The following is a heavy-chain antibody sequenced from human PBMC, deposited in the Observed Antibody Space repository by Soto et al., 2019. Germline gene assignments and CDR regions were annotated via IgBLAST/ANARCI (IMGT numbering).Heavy chain of an antibody. Sequence: QVQLVQSGAEVKKPGSSVKVSCKASGGTFSSYTISWVRQAPGQGLEWMGRIIPILGIANYAQKFQGRVTITAEKSTSTAYMELSSLRSEDTAVYYCASGSCSSTSCYVRYYYGMDVWGQGTTVTVSS. D-gene: IGHD2-2*01. CDR2: IIPILGIA. J-gene: IGHJ6*02. CDR1: GGTFSSYT. V-gene: IGHV1-69*02. CDR3: ASGSCSSTSCYVRYYYGMDV.